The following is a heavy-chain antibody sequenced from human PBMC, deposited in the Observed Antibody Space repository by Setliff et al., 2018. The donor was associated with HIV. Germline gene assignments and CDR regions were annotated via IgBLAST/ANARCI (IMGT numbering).Heavy chain of an antibody. D-gene: IGHD2-2*01. CDR3: ARKPTGSPSDY. Sequence: ASVKVSCKASGYTFSNYGISWVRQAPGQGLEWMGWISPYNGNTNYVQKLQGRVTTTTDTSTSTAYMELRSLRSDDTALYYCARKPTGSPSDYWGQGTLVTVSS. CDR1: GYTFSNYG. CDR2: ISPYNGNT. J-gene: IGHJ4*02. V-gene: IGHV1-18*01.